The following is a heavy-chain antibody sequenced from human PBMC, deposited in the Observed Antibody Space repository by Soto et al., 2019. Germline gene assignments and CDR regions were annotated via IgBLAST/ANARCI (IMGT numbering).Heavy chain of an antibody. CDR2: INPDGNMT. J-gene: IGHJ4*02. V-gene: IGHV3-7*01. CDR3: TRAAQ. CDR1: GFSFSRHG. Sequence: GGSLRLSCVASGFSFSRHGMQWVRQAPGKGLEWVANINPDGNMTDCDDSVKGRFTISRDNAKNSLYLDLSSLRAEDTAVYYCTRAAQWGPGTLVTVSS.